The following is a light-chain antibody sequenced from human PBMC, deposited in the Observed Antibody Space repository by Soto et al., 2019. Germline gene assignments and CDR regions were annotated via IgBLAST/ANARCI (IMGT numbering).Light chain of an antibody. J-gene: IGLJ1*01. Sequence: QPVLTQPPSVSGAPGQRVTISCTGSRSNLGANYDVHWYQQVPGTAPKLLIYGINNRPSGVPDRFSGSKSGTSASLAITGLQAEDEADYYCQSYDSSLSRIFGTGTKVTVL. CDR1: RSNLGANYD. CDR3: QSYDSSLSRI. CDR2: GIN. V-gene: IGLV1-40*01.